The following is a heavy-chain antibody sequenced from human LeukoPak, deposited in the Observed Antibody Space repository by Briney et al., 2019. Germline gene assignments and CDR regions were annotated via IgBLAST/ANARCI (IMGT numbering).Heavy chain of an antibody. CDR1: GGSISSTGYY. D-gene: IGHD6-13*01. Sequence: SETLSLTCTVSGGSISSTGYYRGWIRQPPGKGLEWIGSIYYSGSTYYKPSLKSRVTISVDTSKNQISLKLSSVTAADTAVYYCARSQPHYSSGWYSAFDIWGQGTMVTVSS. V-gene: IGHV4-39*01. CDR2: IYYSGST. CDR3: ARSQPHYSSGWYSAFDI. J-gene: IGHJ3*02.